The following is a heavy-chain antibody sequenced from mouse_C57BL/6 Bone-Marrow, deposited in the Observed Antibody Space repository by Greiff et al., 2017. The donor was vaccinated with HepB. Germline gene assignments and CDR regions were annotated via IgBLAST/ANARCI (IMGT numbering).Heavy chain of an antibody. Sequence: QVQLQQPGAELVMPGASVKLSCKASGYTFTSYWMHWVKQRPGQGLEWIGEIDPSDSYTNYTQKFKGKSTLTVDKSSSTAYMQLSSLTSEDSAVYYWARLDGNPHIYAMDYWGQGTSVTVSS. V-gene: IGHV1-69*01. J-gene: IGHJ4*01. CDR2: IDPSDSYT. D-gene: IGHD2-1*01. CDR3: ARLDGNPHIYAMDY. CDR1: GYTFTSYW.